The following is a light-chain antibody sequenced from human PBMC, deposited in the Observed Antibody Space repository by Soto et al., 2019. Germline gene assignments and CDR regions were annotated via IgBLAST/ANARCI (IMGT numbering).Light chain of an antibody. V-gene: IGKV2-30*01. CDR1: QSLVSSDGNTY. Sequence: DLVLTQSPLSLSVTLGQPASISCRSSQSLVSSDGNTYLNWFQQRPGQSPRRLIFKVSDGYSGVTYRFSGSWSGTDFTLKISRVEAEDVVIYYCRQGTHWPWTFGQGTKVEIK. J-gene: IGKJ1*01. CDR2: KVS. CDR3: RQGTHWPWT.